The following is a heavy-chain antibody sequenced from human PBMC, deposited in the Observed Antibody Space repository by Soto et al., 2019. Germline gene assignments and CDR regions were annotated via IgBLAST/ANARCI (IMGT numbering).Heavy chain of an antibody. Sequence: EVQLLESGGGLVQPGGSLRLSCAASGFTFSSYAMSWVRQAPGKGLEWVSAISGSGGSTYYADSVKGRFTISRDKSKNTLYLQMNSLRAEDTAVYYCAKDIWDYCSGGSCLGDWFDPWGQGTLVTVSS. CDR1: GFTFSSYA. CDR3: AKDIWDYCSGGSCLGDWFDP. CDR2: ISGSGGST. V-gene: IGHV3-23*01. J-gene: IGHJ5*02. D-gene: IGHD2-15*01.